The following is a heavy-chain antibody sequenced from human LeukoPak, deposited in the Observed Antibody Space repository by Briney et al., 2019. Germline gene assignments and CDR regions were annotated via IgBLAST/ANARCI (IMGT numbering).Heavy chain of an antibody. D-gene: IGHD2-8*01. CDR3: ARTLMVYAGWYFDY. V-gene: IGHV1-2*06. CDR2: INPNSGGT. J-gene: IGHJ4*02. CDR1: GYTFTGYY. Sequence: ASVKVSCKASGYTFTGYYMHWVRQAPGQGLEWMGRINPNSGGTNYAQKFQGRVTMTRDTSISTAYMELSRLRSDDTAVYYCARTLMVYAGWYFDYWGQGTLVTVSS.